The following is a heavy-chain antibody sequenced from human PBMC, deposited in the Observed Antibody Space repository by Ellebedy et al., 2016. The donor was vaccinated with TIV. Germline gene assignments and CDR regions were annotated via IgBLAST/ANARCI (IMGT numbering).Heavy chain of an antibody. CDR3: ARDRGGYYGSSGYYVGAFFDY. CDR2: VKHDESDI. D-gene: IGHD3-22*01. Sequence: PGGSLRLSCAASGFTFSNSWMSWVRQAPGKGLEWVANVKHDESDIYFLDSVKGRFTISRDNANNSLYLQMNSLRAEDTAVYYCARDRGGYYGSSGYYVGAFFDYWGQGTLVTVSS. CDR1: GFTFSNSW. J-gene: IGHJ4*02. V-gene: IGHV3-7*03.